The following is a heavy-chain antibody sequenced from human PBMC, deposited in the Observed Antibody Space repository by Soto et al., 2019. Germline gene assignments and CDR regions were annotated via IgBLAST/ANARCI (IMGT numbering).Heavy chain of an antibody. V-gene: IGHV3-11*01. CDR3: ARDGKRFNYMRYDYSNFYMDV. J-gene: IGHJ6*03. D-gene: IGHD4-4*01. CDR2: ISSSGNTI. CDR1: VFIFSDYY. Sequence: QVQLVQSGGGLVKPGGSLRLSCTASVFIFSDYYMSWIRQAPGKGLEWVSYISSSGNTIYYADSVKGRFTVSRDNAKKSLNLEMSSLRAEDTAVYYCARDGKRFNYMRYDYSNFYMDVWGKGTTITVSS.